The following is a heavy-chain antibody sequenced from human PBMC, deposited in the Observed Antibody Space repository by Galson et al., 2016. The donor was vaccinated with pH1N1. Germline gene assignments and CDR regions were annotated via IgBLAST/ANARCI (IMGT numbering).Heavy chain of an antibody. CDR1: GFAFSSYD. V-gene: IGHV3-33*01. Sequence: SLRLSCAASGFAFSSYDMHWVRQAPGKGLEWVAAIWYDGSNEYYGDSVKGRLTISRDNSKSTLYLQMNSLRDEDTAVYYCARDFAPMSTIGSHAFDVWGQGAMVTVSA. D-gene: IGHD5-24*01. CDR2: IWYDGSNE. J-gene: IGHJ3*01. CDR3: ARDFAPMSTIGSHAFDV.